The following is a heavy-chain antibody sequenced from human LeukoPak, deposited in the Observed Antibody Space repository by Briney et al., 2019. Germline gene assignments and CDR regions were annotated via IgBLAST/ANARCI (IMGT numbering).Heavy chain of an antibody. CDR1: GFTFSSYS. J-gene: IGHJ4*02. D-gene: IGHD3-22*01. CDR2: ISSSSSYI. V-gene: IGHV3-21*01. Sequence: GGSLRLSCAASGFTFSSYSMNWVRQAPGKGLEWVSSISSSSSYIHYADSVKGRFTISRDNAKNSLYLQMNSLRAEDTAVYYCARVGYYDSSGYRAFDYWGQGTLVTVSS. CDR3: ARVGYYDSSGYRAFDY.